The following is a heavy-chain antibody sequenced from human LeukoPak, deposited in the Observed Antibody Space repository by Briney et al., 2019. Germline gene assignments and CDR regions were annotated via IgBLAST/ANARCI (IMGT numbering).Heavy chain of an antibody. Sequence: GGSLRLSCAAAALTFSSYAMCCVRQAPGKGLEWVSTVSGSGDSTYYADSVKGRFTLSRDISKNTPYLQMKNHSANETAPDYCAKGATDYWGQGTLVTVSS. CDR2: VSGSGDST. V-gene: IGHV3-23*01. CDR1: ALTFSSYA. CDR3: AKGATDY. J-gene: IGHJ4*02.